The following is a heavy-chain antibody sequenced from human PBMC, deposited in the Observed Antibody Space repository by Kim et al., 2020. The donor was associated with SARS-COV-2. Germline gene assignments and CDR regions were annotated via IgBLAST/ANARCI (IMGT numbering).Heavy chain of an antibody. D-gene: IGHD6-6*01. V-gene: IGHV1-18*01. Sequence: KLQGRVTMTTDTSTSTAYMELRSLRSDDTAVYYCARGRSIAARPANWFDPWGQGTLVTVSS. CDR3: ARGRSIAARPANWFDP. J-gene: IGHJ5*02.